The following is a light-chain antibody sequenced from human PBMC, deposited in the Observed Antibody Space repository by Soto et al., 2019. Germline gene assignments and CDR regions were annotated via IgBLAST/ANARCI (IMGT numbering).Light chain of an antibody. CDR3: SSYTTSTTL. V-gene: IGLV2-14*01. Sequence: QSVLTQPASVSGSPGQSITISCTGTSSDVGGYNYVSWYQQHPGKAPKLMIYEVSNRPSGLSSRFSGSKSGNTASLTISGLQAEDDADYCCSSYTTSTTLFGGGTKVTVL. J-gene: IGLJ2*01. CDR1: SSDVGGYNY. CDR2: EVS.